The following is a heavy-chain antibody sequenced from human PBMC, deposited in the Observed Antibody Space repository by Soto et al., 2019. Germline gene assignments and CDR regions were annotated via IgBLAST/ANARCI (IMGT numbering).Heavy chain of an antibody. Sequence: QVQLVESGGGVVQPGRSLRLACAASGFTFNNYGMHWVRQAPGKGLEWVAVIWNDGNGYYYANSVKGRFTISRDNSKNTAYLQMSSLRAEDTAVSNCARRHLSPLTRGAASARGGMDAWGQGTTVTVSS. CDR3: ARRHLSPLTRGAASARGGMDA. CDR2: IWNDGNGY. D-gene: IGHD6-13*01. J-gene: IGHJ6*02. V-gene: IGHV3-33*01. CDR1: GFTFNNYG.